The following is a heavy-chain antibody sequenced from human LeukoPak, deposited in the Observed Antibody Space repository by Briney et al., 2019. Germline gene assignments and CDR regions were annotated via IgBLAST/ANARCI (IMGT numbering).Heavy chain of an antibody. CDR1: GESFSYNY. CDR3: ARGLGPMSPSLDY. Sequence: SDTLSLTCAVSGESFSYNYWTWVRQPPGKGLEWIGDINHSGRVNYRPSLKSRVTIPADTSRSQFSLKLNAVTAADTAVYYCARGLGPMSPSLDYWGQGSLVTVSS. D-gene: IGHD3-22*01. V-gene: IGHV4-34*01. CDR2: INHSGRV. J-gene: IGHJ4*02.